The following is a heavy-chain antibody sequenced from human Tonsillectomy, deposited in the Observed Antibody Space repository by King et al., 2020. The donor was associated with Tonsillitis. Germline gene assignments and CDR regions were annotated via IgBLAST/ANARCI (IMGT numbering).Heavy chain of an antibody. V-gene: IGHV4-39*01. CDR3: ARRVRGVLPLPPHY. CDR2: IYYSGST. J-gene: IGHJ4*02. D-gene: IGHD3-10*01. CDR1: GGSISSSSYY. Sequence: QLQESGPGLVKPSETLSLTCTVSGGSISSSSYYWGWIRQPPGKGLEWIGSIYYSGSTYYNPSLKSRVTISVDTSKNQFSLKLSSVTAADTAVYYCARRVRGVLPLPPHYWGQGTLVTVSS.